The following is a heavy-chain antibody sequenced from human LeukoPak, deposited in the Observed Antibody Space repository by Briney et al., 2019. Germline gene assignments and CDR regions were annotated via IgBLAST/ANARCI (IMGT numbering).Heavy chain of an antibody. D-gene: IGHD3-3*01. Sequence: GASVNVSCKASVYTFTSYDINWVRQATGQGLEWMGWMNPNSGNTGYAEKFQGRVTMTRNTSISTAYMELSSLRSEDTAVYSCARVTPDFWSGYRDYWGQGTLVTVSS. CDR2: MNPNSGNT. J-gene: IGHJ4*02. CDR1: VYTFTSYD. V-gene: IGHV1-8*01. CDR3: ARVTPDFWSGYRDY.